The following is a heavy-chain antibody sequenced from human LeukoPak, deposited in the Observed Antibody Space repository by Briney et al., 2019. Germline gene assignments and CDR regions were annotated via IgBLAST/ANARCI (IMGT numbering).Heavy chain of an antibody. CDR1: GFTFSSYA. CDR2: ISGSGGST. CDR3: ASSLFSIVGATDDY. J-gene: IGHJ4*02. V-gene: IGHV3-23*01. Sequence: PVGSLRLSCAASGFTFSSYAMSWVRQAPGKGLEWVSAISGSGGSTYYADSVKGRFTISRDNSKNTLYLQMNSLRAEDTAVYYCASSLFSIVGATDDYWGQGTLDTVSS. D-gene: IGHD1-26*01.